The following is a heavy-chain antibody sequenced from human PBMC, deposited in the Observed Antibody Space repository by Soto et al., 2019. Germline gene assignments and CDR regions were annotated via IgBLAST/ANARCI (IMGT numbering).Heavy chain of an antibody. CDR1: GGSISSGDYF. V-gene: IGHV4-30-4*01. CDR2: ISSIGST. D-gene: IGHD3-9*01. CDR3: ARGLVIRPYYYHGMDV. J-gene: IGHJ6*02. Sequence: QVQLQESGPGLVKPSQTLSLTCTVSGGSISSGDYFWSWIRQSPGKGLEWIGYISSIGSTYYNPSLKSRVSVSRDTTKNQFSLKLSSVTTTDTAVYYCARGLVIRPYYYHGMDVGGQGTTVTGAS.